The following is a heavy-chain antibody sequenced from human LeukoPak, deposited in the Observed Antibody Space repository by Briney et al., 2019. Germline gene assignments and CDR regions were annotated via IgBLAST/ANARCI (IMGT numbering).Heavy chain of an antibody. Sequence: GGSLRLSCAASGFTFSSYGMHWVRQAPGKGLEWVAVIWYDGSNKYYADSVKGRFTISRDNSKNTLYLQMNSLRAEDTAVYYCAKDLTVYSSGWDFDYWGQGTLVTVSS. V-gene: IGHV3-33*06. CDR1: GFTFSSYG. D-gene: IGHD6-19*01. J-gene: IGHJ4*02. CDR3: AKDLTVYSSGWDFDY. CDR2: IWYDGSNK.